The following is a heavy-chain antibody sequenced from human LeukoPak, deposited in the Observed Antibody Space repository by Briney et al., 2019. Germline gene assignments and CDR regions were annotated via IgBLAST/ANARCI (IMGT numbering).Heavy chain of an antibody. J-gene: IGHJ4*02. Sequence: SETLSLTCAVYGGSFSGYYWSWIRQPPGKGLEWMGEINHSGSTNYNPALKSRVTISVDTSKNQFSLRLSSVTAADTAVYYCARTNCSSTSCYAGCDYWGQGTLVTVSS. D-gene: IGHD2-2*01. CDR1: GGSFSGYY. V-gene: IGHV4-34*01. CDR2: INHSGST. CDR3: ARTNCSSTSCYAGCDY.